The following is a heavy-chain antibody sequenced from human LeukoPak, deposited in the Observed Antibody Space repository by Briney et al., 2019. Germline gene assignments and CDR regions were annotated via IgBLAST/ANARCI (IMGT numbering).Heavy chain of an antibody. V-gene: IGHV3-7*01. CDR2: IKQDGSEK. D-gene: IGHD6-13*01. J-gene: IGHJ4*02. Sequence: ESGGSLRLSCAASGFTFSSYWMSWVRQAPGKGLEWVANIKQDGSEKYYVDSVKGRFTISRDNAKNSLYLQMNSLRAEDTAVYYCARDSSQIRGIAAAGSPPLDYWGQGTLVTVSS. CDR3: ARDSSQIRGIAAAGSPPLDY. CDR1: GFTFSSYW.